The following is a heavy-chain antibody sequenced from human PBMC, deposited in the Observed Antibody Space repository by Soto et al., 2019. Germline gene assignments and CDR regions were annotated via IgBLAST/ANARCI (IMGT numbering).Heavy chain of an antibody. CDR3: ARDLYCSGGSCYFGLEDYYYYYGMDV. D-gene: IGHD2-15*01. CDR2: IWYDGSNK. Sequence: GGSLRLSCAASGFTFSSYGMHWVRQAPGKGLEWVAVIWYDGSNKYYADSVKGRFTISRDNSKNTLYLQMNSLRAEDTALYYCARDLYCSGGSCYFGLEDYYYYYGMDVWGQGTTVTVSS. V-gene: IGHV3-33*01. CDR1: GFTFSSYG. J-gene: IGHJ6*02.